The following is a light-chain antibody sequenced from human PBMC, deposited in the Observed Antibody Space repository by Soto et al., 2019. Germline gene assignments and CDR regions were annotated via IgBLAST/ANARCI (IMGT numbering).Light chain of an antibody. V-gene: IGLV1-47*01. CDR2: RDN. Sequence: QCVLTQPPSACATPGQRVTISCSGSTYNIEKFYVYWYQQLPGTAPKLLVYRDNQRPSGVPDRFSGSKSGTSASLAISGLRSDDEADYYCAAWDDSLRGVVFGGGTKLTVL. J-gene: IGLJ2*01. CDR3: AAWDDSLRGVV. CDR1: TYNIEKFY.